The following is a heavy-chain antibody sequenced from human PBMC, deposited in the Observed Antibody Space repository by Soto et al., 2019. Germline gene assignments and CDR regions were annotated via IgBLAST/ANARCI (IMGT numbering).Heavy chain of an antibody. CDR2: ISGGSM. CDR3: APQSILTTHPDY. D-gene: IGHD4-4*01. CDR1: GFTFSISS. Sequence: GGSLRLSCAASGFTFSISSMNWVRQAPGKGLEWVSSISGGSMYYADSVKGRFTISRDNAKNSLYLQMNDLRAEDTAVYYCAPQSILTTHPDYWGQGTLVTVSS. V-gene: IGHV3-21*01. J-gene: IGHJ4*02.